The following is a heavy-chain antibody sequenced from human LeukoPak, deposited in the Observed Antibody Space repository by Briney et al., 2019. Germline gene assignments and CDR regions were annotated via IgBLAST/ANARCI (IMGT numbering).Heavy chain of an antibody. CDR2: ISYDGSNK. CDR1: GFTFSSYG. V-gene: IGHV3-30*18. J-gene: IGHJ4*02. D-gene: IGHD3-22*01. CDR3: AKRGVVIRVILVGFHKEAYYFDS. Sequence: PGRSLRLSCAASGFTFSSYGMHWVRQAPGKGLEWVAVISYDGSNKYYADSVKGRFTISRDNPKNTLYLQMNSLRADDTAVYFCAKRGVVIRVILVGFHKEAYYFDSWGQGALVTVSS.